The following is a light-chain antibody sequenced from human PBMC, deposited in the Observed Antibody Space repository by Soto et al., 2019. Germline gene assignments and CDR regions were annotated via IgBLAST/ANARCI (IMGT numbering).Light chain of an antibody. Sequence: DIVMTDSTNCRAVSLGERATINCKSSQSVLYSSNNKNYLAWYQQKPGQPPKLLIYWASTRESGVPDRFSGSGSGTDFTLTISSLQAEDVAVYYCQQYYITPLTFGGG. CDR3: QQYYITPLT. J-gene: IGKJ4*01. V-gene: IGKV4-1*01. CDR2: WAS. CDR1: QSVLYSSNNKNY.